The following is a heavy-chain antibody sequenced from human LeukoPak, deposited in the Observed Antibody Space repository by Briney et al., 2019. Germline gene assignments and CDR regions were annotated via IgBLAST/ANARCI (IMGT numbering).Heavy chain of an antibody. J-gene: IGHJ4*02. CDR2: IWYDGNNK. CDR3: ARDHYGGNSGYFDY. D-gene: IGHD4-23*01. CDR1: GFTFTSYG. V-gene: IGHV3-33*01. Sequence: GGSLRLSCAASGFTFTSYGMHWVRQAPGKGLEWVAVIWYDGNNKYHTDSVKGRFTISRDNSKNTLYLQMNSLRAEDTAAYYCARDHYGGNSGYFDYWGQGTLVTVSS.